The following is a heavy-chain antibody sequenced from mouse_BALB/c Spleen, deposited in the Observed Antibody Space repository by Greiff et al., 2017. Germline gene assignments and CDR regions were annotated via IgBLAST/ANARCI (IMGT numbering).Heavy chain of an antibody. J-gene: IGHJ3*01. D-gene: IGHD1-1*01. CDR1: GYSITSGYY. CDR3: ARDGLLRSFAY. V-gene: IGHV3-6*02. CDR2: ISYDGSN. Sequence: EVKLQESGPGLVKPSQSLSLTCSVTGYSITSGYYWNWIRQFPGNKLEWMGYISYDGSNNYNPSLKNRISITRDTSKNQFFLKLNSVTTEDTATYYCARDGLLRSFAYWGQGTLVTVSA.